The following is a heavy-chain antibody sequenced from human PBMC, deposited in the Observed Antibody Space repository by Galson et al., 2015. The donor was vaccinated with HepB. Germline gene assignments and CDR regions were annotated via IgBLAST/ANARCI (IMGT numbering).Heavy chain of an antibody. CDR3: ATSRRPWEHCSSTSCYTVDY. J-gene: IGHJ4*02. V-gene: IGHV3-23*01. D-gene: IGHD2-2*02. CDR2: VSYSGARI. Sequence: SLRLSCAASGFSFSDYAMSWVRQAPGKGLEWISSVSYSGARIYYADSVKGRFTISRDNSKNTLWLQMNRLRAEDTALYYCATSRRPWEHCSSTSCYTVDYWGQGTLVTVSS. CDR1: GFSFSDYA.